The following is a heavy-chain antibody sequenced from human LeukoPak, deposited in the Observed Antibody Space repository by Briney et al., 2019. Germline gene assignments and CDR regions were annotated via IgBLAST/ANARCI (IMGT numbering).Heavy chain of an antibody. CDR1: GYSFTSYW. V-gene: IGHV5-51*01. D-gene: IGHD6-19*01. CDR3: ARPDSSGWYGRRYFQH. Sequence: GESLKISCKGSGYSFTSYWIGWVRQMPGKGLEWMGIIYPGDSDTRYSPSFQGQVTISADKSISTAYLQWSSLKASDTAMYYCARPDSSGWYGRRYFQHWGQGTLVTVSS. CDR2: IYPGDSDT. J-gene: IGHJ1*01.